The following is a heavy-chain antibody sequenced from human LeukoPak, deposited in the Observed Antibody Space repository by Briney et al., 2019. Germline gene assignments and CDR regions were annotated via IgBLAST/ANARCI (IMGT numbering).Heavy chain of an antibody. D-gene: IGHD5-18*01. V-gene: IGHV3-9*03. J-gene: IGHJ4*02. CDR2: ISWNSGSI. Sequence: GRSLRLSCAASGFTFDDYAMHWVRQAPGKGLEWVSGISWNSGSIGYADSVKGRFTISRDNAKNSPYLQMNSLRAEDMALYYCAKGGRGYSYGLDYWGQGTLVTVSS. CDR3: AKGGRGYSYGLDY. CDR1: GFTFDDYA.